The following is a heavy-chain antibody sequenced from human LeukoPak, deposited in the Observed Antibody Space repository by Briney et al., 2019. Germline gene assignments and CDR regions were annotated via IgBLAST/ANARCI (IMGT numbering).Heavy chain of an antibody. Sequence: PSETLSLTCAVYGGSFSGYYWSWLRQPPGKGLEWIGEINHSGSTNYNPSLKSRVPISVNTSKNQSSLKLSSVTAADTAVYYCARGQGYDFWSGYIGNWFDPWGQGSLVTVCS. CDR2: INHSGST. D-gene: IGHD3-3*01. J-gene: IGHJ5*02. CDR3: ARGQGYDFWSGYIGNWFDP. V-gene: IGHV4-34*01. CDR1: GGSFSGYY.